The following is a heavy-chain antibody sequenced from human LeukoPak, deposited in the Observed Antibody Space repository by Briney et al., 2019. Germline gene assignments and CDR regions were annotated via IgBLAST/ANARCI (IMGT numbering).Heavy chain of an antibody. D-gene: IGHD3-9*01. J-gene: IGHJ6*02. Sequence: GESLKISCKGSGYSFNSYWIGWVRQMPGKGLEWMGIIYPGDSDTRYSPSIQGQVTITADKSISTAYLQWSSLKASDTAVYYCARPLDDILTGYYNGYYYAMDVWGQGTTVTVSS. CDR3: ARPLDDILTGYYNGYYYAMDV. CDR1: GYSFNSYW. CDR2: IYPGDSDT. V-gene: IGHV5-51*01.